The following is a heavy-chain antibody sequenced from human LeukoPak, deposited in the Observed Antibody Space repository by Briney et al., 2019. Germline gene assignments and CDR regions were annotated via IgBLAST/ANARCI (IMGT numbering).Heavy chain of an antibody. V-gene: IGHV4-4*07. D-gene: IGHD3-10*01. Sequence: NPSETLSLTCTVSGGSISSYYWSWIRQLAGKGLEWIGRIYTSGSTNYNPSLKSRVTISVDTSKNQFSLKLSSVTAADTAVYYCARVPRKHYYGSGSPYWYFDLWGRGTLVTVSS. J-gene: IGHJ2*01. CDR1: GGSISSYY. CDR3: ARVPRKHYYGSGSPYWYFDL. CDR2: IYTSGST.